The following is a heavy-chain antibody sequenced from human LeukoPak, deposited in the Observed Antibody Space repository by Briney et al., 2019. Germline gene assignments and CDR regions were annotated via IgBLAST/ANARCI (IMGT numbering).Heavy chain of an antibody. Sequence: GASVKVSCKASGGTFSSYAISWVRQAPGQGLEWMGGIIPIFGTANYAQKFQGRVTITADESTSTAYMELSSLRSEDTAVYYCARAQRSGSDYYYYMDVWGKGTTVTVSS. CDR1: GGTFSSYA. J-gene: IGHJ6*03. CDR3: ARAQRSGSDYYYYMDV. V-gene: IGHV1-69*13. D-gene: IGHD3-3*01. CDR2: IIPIFGTA.